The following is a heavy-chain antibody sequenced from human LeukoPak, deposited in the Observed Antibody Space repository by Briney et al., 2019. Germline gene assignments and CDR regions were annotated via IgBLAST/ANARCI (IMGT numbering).Heavy chain of an antibody. CDR1: GFTFSTYS. V-gene: IGHV3-21*01. J-gene: IGHJ4*02. CDR2: ISSTSSHI. D-gene: IGHD3-3*01. Sequence: PGGSLRLSCAASGFTFSTYSMNWVRQAPGKGLEWVSSISSTSSHIYYADSVKGRFTISRDNAKNSLYLQMNSLRAEDTAVYYCARDFDDSGYYNWGQGTWSPSPQ. CDR3: ARDFDDSGYYN.